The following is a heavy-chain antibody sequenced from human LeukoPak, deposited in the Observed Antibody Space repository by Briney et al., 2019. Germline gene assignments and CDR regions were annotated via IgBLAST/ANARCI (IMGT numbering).Heavy chain of an antibody. CDR3: AREGGYSGYELDY. J-gene: IGHJ4*02. Sequence: GASVKVSCKASGYTFTGYYMHWVRQAPGQGLEWMGWINPNSGGTNYAQKFQGRVTMTRDTSISTAYMELSRLRSDDTAVYYCAREGGYSGYELDYWGQGTLVTASS. CDR2: INPNSGGT. CDR1: GYTFTGYY. D-gene: IGHD5-12*01. V-gene: IGHV1-2*02.